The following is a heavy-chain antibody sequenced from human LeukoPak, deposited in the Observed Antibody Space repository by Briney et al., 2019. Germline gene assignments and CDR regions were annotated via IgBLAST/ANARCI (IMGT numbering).Heavy chain of an antibody. D-gene: IGHD3-10*01. CDR3: ARAMVRGVIIKFAYYYMDV. CDR2: INPKSGGT. Sequence: GASVKVSCKASGYTFSGYYMHWVRQAPGQGLEWMGWINPKSGGTNYAQKFQGRVTMTRDTSISTAHMELSRLRSDDTAVYYCARAMVRGVIIKFAYYYMDVWGKGTTVTISS. CDR1: GYTFSGYY. J-gene: IGHJ6*03. V-gene: IGHV1-2*02.